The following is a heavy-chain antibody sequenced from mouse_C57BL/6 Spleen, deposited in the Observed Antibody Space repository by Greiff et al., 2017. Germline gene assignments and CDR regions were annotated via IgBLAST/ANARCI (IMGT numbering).Heavy chain of an antibody. V-gene: IGHV1-47*01. J-gene: IGHJ2*01. CDR1: GYTFTTYP. CDR2: FHPYNDDT. Sequence: QVQLKESGAELVKPGASVKMSCKASGYTFTTYPIEWMKQNHGKSLEWIGNFHPYNDDTKYNEKFKGKATLTVEKSSSTVYLELSRLTSDDSAVYYCARRWPTEGVFDYWGQGTTLTVSS. CDR3: ARRWPTEGVFDY. D-gene: IGHD2-3*01.